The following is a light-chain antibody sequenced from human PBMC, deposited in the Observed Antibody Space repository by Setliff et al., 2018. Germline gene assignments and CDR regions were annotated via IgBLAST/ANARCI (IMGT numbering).Light chain of an antibody. J-gene: IGLJ1*01. CDR3: QSYDNSLSGSGL. CDR1: SSNIGTGFD. CDR2: GNN. Sequence: QSVLTQPPSVSGAPGQRVTISCDGSSSNIGTGFDVHWYQHLPGTAPKLLIFGNNNRPSGVPDRFSGSKSGTSASLAITGLQAEDEADYYCQSYDNSLSGSGLFGTGTKVTVL. V-gene: IGLV1-40*01.